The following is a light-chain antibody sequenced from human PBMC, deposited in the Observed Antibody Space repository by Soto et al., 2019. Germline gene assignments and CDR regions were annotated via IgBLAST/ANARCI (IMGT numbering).Light chain of an antibody. CDR2: EVS. CDR3: CSYAGSSTYV. V-gene: IGLV2-23*02. J-gene: IGLJ1*01. Sequence: QSVLTQPASVSGSPGQSITISCTGTSSDVGTYHLVSWYQQHPGKAPKFMIYEVSKRPSGVSNRFSGSKSGNTASLTISGLQAEDEADYYCCSYAGSSTYVFGTGTKLTVL. CDR1: SSDVGTYHL.